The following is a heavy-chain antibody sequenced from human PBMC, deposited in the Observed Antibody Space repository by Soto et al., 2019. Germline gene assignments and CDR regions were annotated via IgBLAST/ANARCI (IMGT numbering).Heavy chain of an antibody. V-gene: IGHV4-34*01. CDR3: ARNNWNDGRSDYYYGMDV. CDR1: GGSFSGYY. CDR2: INHSGST. Sequence: PSLTCAVYGGSFSGYYWSWIRQPPGKGLEWIGEINHSGSTNYNPSLKSRVTISVGTSKNQFSLKLSSVTAADTAVYYCARNNWNDGRSDYYYGMDVWGQGTTVTVSS. J-gene: IGHJ6*02. D-gene: IGHD1-1*01.